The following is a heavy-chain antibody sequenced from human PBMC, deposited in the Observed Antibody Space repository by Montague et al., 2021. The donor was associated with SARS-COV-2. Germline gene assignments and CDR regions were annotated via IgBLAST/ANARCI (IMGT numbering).Heavy chain of an antibody. D-gene: IGHD2-15*01. Sequence: SETLSLTCNISGGSINSFYWNWIRQSPGKGLEWIGYVYYTGGTNXNPSLKSRATISVDTSKNQFSLTVGSVTAADTAVYYCARAGGGSSYNYYGLDVWGQGTTVTVSS. V-gene: IGHV4-59*01. CDR3: ARAGGGSSYNYYGLDV. CDR2: VYYTGGT. J-gene: IGHJ6*02. CDR1: GGSINSFY.